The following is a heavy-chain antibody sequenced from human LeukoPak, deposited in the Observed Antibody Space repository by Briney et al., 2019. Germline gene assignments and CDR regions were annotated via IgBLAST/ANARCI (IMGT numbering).Heavy chain of an antibody. D-gene: IGHD3-10*01. CDR3: ARDRVMDV. CDR2: ISSSSSYI. Sequence: GGSLRLSCASSGCTFSSYSMNLVRQPPGNLLELVSSISSSSSYIYYADSVKGRFTISRDNAKNSLYLQMNSLRAEDTAVYYCARDRVMDVWGQGTTVTVSS. V-gene: IGHV3-21*01. CDR1: GCTFSSYS. J-gene: IGHJ6*02.